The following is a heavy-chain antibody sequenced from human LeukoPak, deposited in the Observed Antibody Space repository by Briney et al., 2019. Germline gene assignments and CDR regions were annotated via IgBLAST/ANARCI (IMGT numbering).Heavy chain of an antibody. CDR1: GYTFTNYA. J-gene: IGHJ4*02. CDR2: INTNTGNP. V-gene: IGHV7-4-1*02. CDR3: AKVMPGSGRRLFDY. Sequence: GASVKVSCKASGYTFTNYAMNWVRQAPGQGLEWMGWINTNTGNPTYAQDFTGRFVFSLDTSVSTAYLQISSLKAEDTAVYYCAKVMPGSGRRLFDYWGQGTLVTVSS. D-gene: IGHD3-10*01.